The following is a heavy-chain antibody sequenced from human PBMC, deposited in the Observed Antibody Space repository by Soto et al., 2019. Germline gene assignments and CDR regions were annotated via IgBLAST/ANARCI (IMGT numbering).Heavy chain of an antibody. CDR1: GFTFSSYR. CDR2: INSDGSST. D-gene: IGHD3-3*01. J-gene: IGHJ5*02. Sequence: GESLKRLCHASGFTFSSYRKHCVCQAPGRVLVLASRINSDGSSTNYAYSVRGGLTISRDNSSNTLHLQMHSLRAEDTAVYSFSRRNYDVDLRGRENQVKVSS. CDR3: SRRNYDVDL. V-gene: IGHV3-74*01.